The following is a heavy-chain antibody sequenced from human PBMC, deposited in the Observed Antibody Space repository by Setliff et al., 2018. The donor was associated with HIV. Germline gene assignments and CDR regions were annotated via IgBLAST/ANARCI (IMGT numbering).Heavy chain of an antibody. CDR3: AREGDVLSGYYVNWFDP. Sequence: ASVKVSCKASGYTFTNYGVSWVRQAPGQGLEWMGWISTFDRSINYDDKFEGRITMTRHTSISTAYMELSRLTSDDTAVYYCAREGDVLSGYYVNWFDPWGQGTLVTVSS. V-gene: IGHV1-18*01. D-gene: IGHD3-3*01. CDR1: GYTFTNYG. CDR2: ISTFDRSI. J-gene: IGHJ5*02.